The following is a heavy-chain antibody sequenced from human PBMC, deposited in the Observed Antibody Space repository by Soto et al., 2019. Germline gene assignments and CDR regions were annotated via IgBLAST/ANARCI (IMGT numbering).Heavy chain of an antibody. CDR2: ISAYNGNT. V-gene: IGHV1-18*01. D-gene: IGHD6-6*01. CDR3: AREYSSSSRDWFDP. CDR1: GYTFTSYC. J-gene: IGHJ5*02. Sequence: VSVKVSCKASGYTFTSYCISWVRQAPGQGLEWMGWISAYNGNTNYAQKLQGRVTMTTDTSTSTAYMELRSLRSDDTAVYYCAREYSSSSRDWFDPWGQGTLVTVSS.